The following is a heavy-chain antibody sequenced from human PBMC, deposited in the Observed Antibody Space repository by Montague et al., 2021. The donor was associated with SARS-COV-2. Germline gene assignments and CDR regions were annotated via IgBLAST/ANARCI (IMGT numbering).Heavy chain of an antibody. V-gene: IGHV4-34*01. D-gene: IGHD6-13*01. CDR1: GGSFSGYY. J-gene: IGHJ6*02. CDR2: INHSGST. Sequence: SETLSLTCAVYGGSFSGYYWSWIRQPPGKGLEWIGEINHSGSTNYNPSLKSRVTISVDTSKNQFSLKLSSVTAADTAVYYCARGRYISSGYGWKGMDVWGQGTTVTVSS. CDR3: ARGRYISSGYGWKGMDV.